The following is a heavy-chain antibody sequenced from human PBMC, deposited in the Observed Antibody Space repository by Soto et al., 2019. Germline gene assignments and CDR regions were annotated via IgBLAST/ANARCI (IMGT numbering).Heavy chain of an antibody. V-gene: IGHV3-33*01. CDR1: GFTFSSYG. J-gene: IGHJ3*02. D-gene: IGHD4-4*01. CDR2: IWYDGSNK. CDR3: ARDLMTTVTRDAFDI. Sequence: QVQLVESGGGVVQPGRSLRLSCAASGFTFSSYGMHWVRQAPGKGLEWVAVIWYDGSNKYYADSVKGRFTISRDNSKNTLYLQMNSLRAEDTAVYYCARDLMTTVTRDAFDIWGQGTMVTVSS.